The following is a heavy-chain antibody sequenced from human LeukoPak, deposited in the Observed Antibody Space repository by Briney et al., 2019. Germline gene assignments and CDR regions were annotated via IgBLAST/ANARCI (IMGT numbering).Heavy chain of an antibody. D-gene: IGHD5-12*01. CDR2: IYYSGST. CDR3: ARQWPLAGGFDP. Sequence: PSETLSLTCTVSGGSISSYYWSWIRQPPGKGLEWIGYIYYSGSTNYNPSLKSRVTISVDTSKNQFSLKLSSVTAADTAVYYCARQWPLAGGFDPWGQGTLVTVSS. V-gene: IGHV4-59*08. CDR1: GGSISSYY. J-gene: IGHJ5*02.